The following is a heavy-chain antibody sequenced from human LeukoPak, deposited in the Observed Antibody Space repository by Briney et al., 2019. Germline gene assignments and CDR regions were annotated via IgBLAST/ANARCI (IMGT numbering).Heavy chain of an antibody. CDR1: GDSISSSIDY. D-gene: IGHD3-10*01. CDR2: SYYGRNP. CDR3: ARDHHHYYYALGGSRRWFAP. J-gene: IGHJ5*02. V-gene: IGHV4-39*07. Sequence: SETLSLTCAVSGDSISSSIDYWGWVRHPPGGGRGWIGSSYYGRNPYSKPSLKRRVSTSVETSTRQFSIKLSTVSAPNTGLYYSARDHHHYYYALGGSRRWFAPWGQGTLAAVSS.